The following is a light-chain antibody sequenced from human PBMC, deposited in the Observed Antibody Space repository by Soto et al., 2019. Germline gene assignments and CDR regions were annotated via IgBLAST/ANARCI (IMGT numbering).Light chain of an antibody. CDR3: LQKYFYPFT. V-gene: IGKV1-6*01. CDR2: AAS. J-gene: IGKJ3*01. Sequence: AIQMTQSPSSLSASVGDRVTITCRASQGIRNDLDWFHQKPGKAPKLLIYAASNLQRGVPARFSGSGSGTDFTLTISSLQTEDFATYYCLQKYFYPFTFGPGTKVDIK. CDR1: QGIRND.